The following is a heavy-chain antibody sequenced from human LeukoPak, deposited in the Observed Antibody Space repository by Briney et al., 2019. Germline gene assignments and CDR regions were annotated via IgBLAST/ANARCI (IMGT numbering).Heavy chain of an antibody. CDR2: ISSSSSHI. CDR1: EFTFSRYS. CDR3: AKNRNWNDVVFDY. D-gene: IGHD1-1*01. Sequence: PGGSLRLSCAASEFTFSRYSMNWVRQAPGKGLEWVSSISSSSSHIYYIDSVKGRFTISRDNAKNSLYLQMNSLRAEDTAVYYCAKNRNWNDVVFDYWGQGTLVTVSS. J-gene: IGHJ4*02. V-gene: IGHV3-21*04.